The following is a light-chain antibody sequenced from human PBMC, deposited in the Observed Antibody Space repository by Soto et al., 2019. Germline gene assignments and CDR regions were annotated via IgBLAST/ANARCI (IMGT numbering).Light chain of an antibody. CDR3: AAWDDSLNGYV. V-gene: IGLV2-8*01. CDR1: SSDVGKYDY. Sequence: QSALTQPPSASGSPGQSVTISCTGTSSDVGKYDYVSWFQHHPGKAPKLLIYSNNQRPSGVPDRFSGSKSGTSASLAISGLQSEDEADYYCAAWDDSLNGYVFGTGTKV. CDR2: SNN. J-gene: IGLJ1*01.